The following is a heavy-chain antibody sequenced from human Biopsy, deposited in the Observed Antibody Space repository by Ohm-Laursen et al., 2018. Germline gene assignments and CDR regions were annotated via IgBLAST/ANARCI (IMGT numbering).Heavy chain of an antibody. J-gene: IGHJ1*01. Sequence: SVKVSCKVPGGTFSNYGVNWVRQAPGQGLEWLGGNIPILGTGNYAQKFQDRVTAAADTSTSTATMELRSLRSDDTAVYYCATKLTGYFHHWGQGTLVSVSS. CDR3: ATKLTGYFHH. D-gene: IGHD3-9*01. V-gene: IGHV1-69*06. CDR1: GGTFSNYG. CDR2: NIPILGTG.